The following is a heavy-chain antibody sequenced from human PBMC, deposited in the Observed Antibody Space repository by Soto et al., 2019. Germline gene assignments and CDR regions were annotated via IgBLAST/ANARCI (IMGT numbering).Heavy chain of an antibody. Sequence: SETLSLTCTVSGGSISSGDYYWSWIRQPPGKGLEWIGYIYYSGSTYYNPSLKSRVTISVVPSENQFSLKLSSVTAADTAVYYCARSVVVTLPRFDYWGQGTLVTVSS. J-gene: IGHJ4*02. CDR2: IYYSGST. CDR3: ARSVVVTLPRFDY. CDR1: GGSISSGDYY. D-gene: IGHD2-21*02. V-gene: IGHV4-30-4*01.